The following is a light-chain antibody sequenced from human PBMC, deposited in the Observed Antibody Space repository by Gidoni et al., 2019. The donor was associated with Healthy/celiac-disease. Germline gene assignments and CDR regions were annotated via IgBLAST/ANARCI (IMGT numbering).Light chain of an antibody. CDR1: KLGDKY. J-gene: IGLJ2*01. Sequence: SYELTQPPSVSVSPGQTASITCSGYKLGDKYACWYQQKPGQSPVLVIYQDSKRPSGIPERFSGSNSGNTATLTISGTQAMDEADDYCQAWDSSTVFGVGTKLTVL. CDR2: QDS. CDR3: QAWDSSTV. V-gene: IGLV3-1*01.